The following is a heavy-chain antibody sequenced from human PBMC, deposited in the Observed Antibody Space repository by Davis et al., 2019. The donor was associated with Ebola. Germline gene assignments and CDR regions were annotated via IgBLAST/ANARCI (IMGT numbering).Heavy chain of an antibody. Sequence: GESLKISCAASGFTFSSYGMHWVRQAPGKGLEWVAVISYDGSNKYYADSVKGRFPISRDNSKNTLYLQMNSLRAEDTAVYYCARSTWVYYFDYWGQGTLVTVSS. CDR3: ARSTWVYYFDY. CDR2: ISYDGSNK. D-gene: IGHD7-27*01. J-gene: IGHJ4*02. CDR1: GFTFSSYG. V-gene: IGHV3-30*03.